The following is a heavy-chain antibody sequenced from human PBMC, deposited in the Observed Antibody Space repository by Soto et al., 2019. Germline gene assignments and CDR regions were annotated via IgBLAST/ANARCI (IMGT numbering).Heavy chain of an antibody. Sequence: SETLSLTCTVSGGSISSRGYYWGWIRQPPGKGLEWIGTIYYSGSTYYNPSLKSRVTISVDTSKNQFSLKLSSVTAADTAVYYCATSSWFDPWGQGTLVTVSS. CDR1: GGSISSRGYY. CDR3: ATSSWFDP. J-gene: IGHJ5*02. V-gene: IGHV4-39*01. CDR2: IYYSGST. D-gene: IGHD6-13*01.